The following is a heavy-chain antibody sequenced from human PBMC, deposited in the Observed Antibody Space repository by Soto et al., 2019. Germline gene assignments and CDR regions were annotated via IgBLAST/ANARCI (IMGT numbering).Heavy chain of an antibody. CDR2: INPNSGGT. D-gene: IGHD4-17*01. V-gene: IGHV1-2*02. J-gene: IGHJ3*02. Sequence: ASVKVSCKASGYTFTGYYMHWVRQAPGKGLEWMGWINPNSGGTNYAQKFQGRVTMTRDTSISTAYMELSRLRSDDTAVYYCARVFTTVPPHAFDIWGQGTRVPVS. CDR3: ARVFTTVPPHAFDI. CDR1: GYTFTGYY.